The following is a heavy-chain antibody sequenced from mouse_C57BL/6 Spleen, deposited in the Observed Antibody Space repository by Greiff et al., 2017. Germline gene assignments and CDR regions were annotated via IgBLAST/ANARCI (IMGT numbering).Heavy chain of an antibody. D-gene: IGHD1-1*01. J-gene: IGHJ2*01. CDR3: ARWELLRSYYFDY. Sequence: EVQLQESGPGLVKPSQSLSLTCSVTGYSITSGYYWNWIRQFPGNKLEWMGYISYDGSNNYNPSLKNRISITRDTSKNQFFLKLNSVTTEDTATYYCARWELLRSYYFDYWGQGTTLTVSS. CDR2: ISYDGSN. V-gene: IGHV3-6*01. CDR1: GYSITSGYY.